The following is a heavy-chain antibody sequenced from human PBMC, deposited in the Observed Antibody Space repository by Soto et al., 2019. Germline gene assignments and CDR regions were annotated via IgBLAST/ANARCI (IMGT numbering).Heavy chain of an antibody. Sequence: PGGSLRLSCAASAFTLSNYWMHWVRQAPGKGLVWVSGINNDGSYTVYADSVKGRFTISRDNAKNTLYLQMTSLRAEDTAVYYCEEDEAWSFDYWGQGTLVTVSS. V-gene: IGHV3-74*03. CDR3: EEDEAWSFDY. CDR1: AFTLSNYW. J-gene: IGHJ4*02. D-gene: IGHD2-8*02. CDR2: INNDGSYT.